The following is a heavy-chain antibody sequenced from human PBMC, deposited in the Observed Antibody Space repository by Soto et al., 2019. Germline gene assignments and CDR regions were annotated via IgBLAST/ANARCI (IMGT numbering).Heavy chain of an antibody. Sequence: GGSLRLSCAASGFPFDDYTMHWVRQAPGKGLEWVSLISWDGGSTYYADSVKGRFTISRDNSKNSLYLQMNSLRTEDTALYYCAKGDCSSTSCYMVGLTHYYYGMDVWGQGTTVTVSS. J-gene: IGHJ6*02. V-gene: IGHV3-43*01. CDR1: GFPFDDYT. CDR3: AKGDCSSTSCYMVGLTHYYYGMDV. D-gene: IGHD2-2*02. CDR2: ISWDGGST.